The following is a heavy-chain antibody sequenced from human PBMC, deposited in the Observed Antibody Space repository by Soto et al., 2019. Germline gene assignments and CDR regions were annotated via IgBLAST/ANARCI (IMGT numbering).Heavy chain of an antibody. D-gene: IGHD6-13*01. Sequence: PGGSLRLSCAASGFTLSSYAMHWVRQAPGKGLEWVAVISYDGSNKYYADSVKGRFTISRDNSKNTLYLQMNSLRAEDTAVYYCARDGIAAAGYYYYGMDVWGQGTTVTVSS. J-gene: IGHJ6*02. CDR2: ISYDGSNK. CDR3: ARDGIAAAGYYYYGMDV. V-gene: IGHV3-30-3*01. CDR1: GFTLSSYA.